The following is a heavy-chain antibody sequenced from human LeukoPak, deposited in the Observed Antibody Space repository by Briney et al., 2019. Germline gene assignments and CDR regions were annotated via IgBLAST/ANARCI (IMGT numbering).Heavy chain of an antibody. CDR2: ISGSGGST. CDR1: GFTFSSYA. J-gene: IGHJ3*02. D-gene: IGHD6-13*01. Sequence: PGGSLRLSCAASGFTFSSYAMSWVRQAPGKGLEWVSAISGSGGSTYYADSVKGRFTISRDKSKNMLYLQMNSLRAEDTAVYYCAKALGAIAAAGDDAFDIWGQGTMVTVSS. CDR3: AKALGAIAAAGDDAFDI. V-gene: IGHV3-23*01.